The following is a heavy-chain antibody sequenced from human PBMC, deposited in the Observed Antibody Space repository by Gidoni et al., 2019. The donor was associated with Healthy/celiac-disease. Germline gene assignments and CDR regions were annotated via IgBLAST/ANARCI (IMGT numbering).Heavy chain of an antibody. J-gene: IGHJ4*02. CDR2: IYYSGST. Sequence: QLQLQESGPGLVKPSETLSLTCTVSGGSISSSSYYWGGIRQPPGKGLEWIGSIYYSGSTYYNPSLKSRVTISVDTSKNQFSLKLSSVTAADTAVYYCARPLKQQLSIDYWGQGTLVTVSS. D-gene: IGHD6-13*01. V-gene: IGHV4-39*01. CDR1: GGSISSSSYY. CDR3: ARPLKQQLSIDY.